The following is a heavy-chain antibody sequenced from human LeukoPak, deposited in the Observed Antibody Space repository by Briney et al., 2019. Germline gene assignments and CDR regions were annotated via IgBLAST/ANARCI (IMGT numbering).Heavy chain of an antibody. CDR2: INHSGST. CDR1: GGSFSGYY. Sequence: SETLSLTCAVYGGSFSGYYWSWIRQPPGKGLEWIGEINHSGSTNYNPSLKSRVTISVDTSKNQFSLKLSSVTAADTAVYYCARRFYDSSDFDLWGRGTLVTVSS. CDR3: ARRFYDSSDFDL. D-gene: IGHD3-22*01. J-gene: IGHJ2*01. V-gene: IGHV4-34*01.